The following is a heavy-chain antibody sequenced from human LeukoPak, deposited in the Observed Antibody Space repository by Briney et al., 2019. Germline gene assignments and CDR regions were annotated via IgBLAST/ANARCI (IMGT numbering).Heavy chain of an antibody. D-gene: IGHD4-17*01. V-gene: IGHV3-23*01. J-gene: IGHJ6*03. CDR1: GFTFSSYA. CDR3: AKDSGDYGDYNYYYYYMDV. CDR2: ISSSGGST. Sequence: GGSLRLSCAASGFTFSSYAMNWVRQAPGKGLEWVSLISSSGGSTYYADSVKGRFTISRDNSKNTLYLQMNSLRAEDTAVYYCAKDSGDYGDYNYYYYYMDVWGKGTTVTVSS.